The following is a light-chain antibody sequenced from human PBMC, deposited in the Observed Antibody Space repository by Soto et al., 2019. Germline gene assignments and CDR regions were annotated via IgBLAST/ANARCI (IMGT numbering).Light chain of an antibody. J-gene: IGLJ1*01. CDR3: CSYAGTFYV. CDR2: DVS. Sequence: QSALAQLRSVSGSPGQSVTISCTGASSDFGGYNYVSWYQHHPGKAPKLMIYDVSERPSGVPDRFSGSKSGNTASLTISGLQAEDEADYYCCSYAGTFYVFGTGTKVTV. CDR1: SSDFGGYNY. V-gene: IGLV2-11*01.